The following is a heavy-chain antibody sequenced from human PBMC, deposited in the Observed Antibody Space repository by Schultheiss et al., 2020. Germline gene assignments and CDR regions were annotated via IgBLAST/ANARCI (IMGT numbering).Heavy chain of an antibody. CDR2: INPNSGGT. D-gene: IGHD6-13*01. CDR3: ARDRSYEAAAGTSYYYGMDV. CDR1: GYTFTGYY. J-gene: IGHJ6*02. Sequence: ASVKVSGKASGYTFTGYYMHWVRQAPGQGLEWMGWINPNSGGTNYAQKFQGWVTMTRDTSISTAYMELSWLRSDDTAVYYCARDRSYEAAAGTSYYYGMDVWGQGTTVTVSS. V-gene: IGHV1-2*04.